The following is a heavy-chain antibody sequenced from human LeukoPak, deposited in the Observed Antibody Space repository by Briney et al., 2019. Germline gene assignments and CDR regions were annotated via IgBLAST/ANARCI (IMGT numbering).Heavy chain of an antibody. CDR1: GFTFSDYY. D-gene: IGHD6-13*01. CDR2: ISSSSSYT. Sequence: GGSLRLSCAASGFTFSDYYMSWIRQAPGKGLEWVSYISSSSSYTNYADSVKARFTISRDNAKNSLYLQMNSLRAEDTAVYYCAREAAAGTGYYYYYGMDVWGKGTTVTVSS. CDR3: AREAAAGTGYYYYYGMDV. V-gene: IGHV3-11*06. J-gene: IGHJ6*04.